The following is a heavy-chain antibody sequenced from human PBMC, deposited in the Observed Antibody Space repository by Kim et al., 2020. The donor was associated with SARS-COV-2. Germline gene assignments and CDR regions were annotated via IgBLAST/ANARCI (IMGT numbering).Heavy chain of an antibody. V-gene: IGHV1-69*04. J-gene: IGHJ6*03. CDR1: GGTFSSYA. Sequence: SVKVSCKASGGTFSSYAISWVRQAPGQGLEWMGRIIPILGIANYAQKFQGRVTITADKSTSTAYMELSSLRSEDTAVYYCAREVDTAMVTPFYYYYMDVWGKGTTVTVSS. CDR3: AREVDTAMVTPFYYYYMDV. D-gene: IGHD5-18*01. CDR2: IIPILGIA.